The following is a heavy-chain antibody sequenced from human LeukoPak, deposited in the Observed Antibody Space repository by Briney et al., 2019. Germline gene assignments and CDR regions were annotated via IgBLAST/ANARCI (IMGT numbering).Heavy chain of an antibody. CDR1: GFTFSSYW. Sequence: PGGSLRLSCSASGFTFSSYWMSWVRQAPGKGLEWVAKIKQDGSAKDHADSVKGRFTISRDNSKNTLYLQMSSVRAEDTAVYYCAKLRGSGNYYFDYWGQGTLVTVSS. J-gene: IGHJ4*02. CDR3: AKLRGSGNYYFDY. V-gene: IGHV3-7*02. D-gene: IGHD3-10*01. CDR2: IKQDGSAK.